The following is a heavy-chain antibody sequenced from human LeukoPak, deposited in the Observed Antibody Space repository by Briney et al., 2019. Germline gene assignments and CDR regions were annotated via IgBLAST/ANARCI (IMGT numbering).Heavy chain of an antibody. CDR1: GGSIITNDYW. J-gene: IGHJ4*02. CDR3: AKTLLRGLYYFDR. CDR2: IDHAGTT. V-gene: IGHV4-39*07. Sequence: SETLSLTCVVSGGSIITNDYWWGWIRQPPGKGLEWIGTIDHAGTTFYNVSLKSRVTMSVDTSKNQFSLILNSVTAADTAIYYCAKTLLRGLYYFDRWGQGTLVTVSS. D-gene: IGHD3-10*01.